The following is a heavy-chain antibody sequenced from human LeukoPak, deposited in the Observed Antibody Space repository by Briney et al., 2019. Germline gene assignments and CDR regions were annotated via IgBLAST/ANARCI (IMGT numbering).Heavy chain of an antibody. CDR2: IGGSGGST. CDR3: AKDYGGNHFDY. D-gene: IGHD4-23*01. J-gene: IGHJ4*02. V-gene: IGHV3-23*01. Sequence: GGSLRLSCAASGFTFTDYGMTWVRQAPGKGLEWVSVIGGSGGSTYYADSVKGRFTMSRDISKNTLYLQMNSLRAEDTAVYYCAKDYGGNHFDYWGQGTLVTVSS. CDR1: GFTFTDYG.